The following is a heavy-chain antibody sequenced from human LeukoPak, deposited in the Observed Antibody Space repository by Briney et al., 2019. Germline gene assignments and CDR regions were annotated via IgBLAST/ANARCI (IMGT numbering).Heavy chain of an antibody. CDR1: GYTFTSYA. Sequence: ASVKVSCKASGYTFTSYAMNWVRQAPGQGLEWMGWINTNTGNPTYAQGFTGRFVFSLDTSVSTAYLQISSLRAEDTAVYYCARRNRFGEFSGSYYYYMDVWGKGTTVTVSS. CDR3: ARRNRFGEFSGSYYYYMDV. CDR2: INTNTGNP. D-gene: IGHD3-10*01. J-gene: IGHJ6*03. V-gene: IGHV7-4-1*02.